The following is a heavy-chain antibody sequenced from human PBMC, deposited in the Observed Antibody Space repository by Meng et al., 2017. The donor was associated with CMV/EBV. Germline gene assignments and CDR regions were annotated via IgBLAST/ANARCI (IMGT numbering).Heavy chain of an antibody. J-gene: IGHJ5*02. D-gene: IGHD2-2*01. CDR2: INHSGST. V-gene: IGHV4-34*01. CDR1: GGSFSGYY. CDR3: ARTRYCSSTSCYSRKYNWFDP. Sequence: SQTLSLTCAVYGGSFSGYYWSWIRQPPGKGLEWIGEINHSGSTNYNPSLKSRVTISVDTSKNQFSLKLSSVTAADTAVYYCARTRYCSSTSCYSRKYNWFDPWDQGTLVTVSS.